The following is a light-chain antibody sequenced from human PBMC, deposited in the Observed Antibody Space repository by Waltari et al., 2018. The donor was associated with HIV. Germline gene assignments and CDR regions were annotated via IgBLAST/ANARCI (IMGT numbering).Light chain of an antibody. CDR3: LLYYGGAWV. V-gene: IGLV7-43*01. CDR1: TGAVTSESY. J-gene: IGLJ3*02. Sequence: QTVFTQERSLNVSPGGTVTITCASSTGAVTSESYANWFQQKPGQAPRPLIYDIDHRYSWTPARFSGSLLGGKAALTLSAVQPEDEAEYYCLLYYGGAWVFGGGTKRTVL. CDR2: DID.